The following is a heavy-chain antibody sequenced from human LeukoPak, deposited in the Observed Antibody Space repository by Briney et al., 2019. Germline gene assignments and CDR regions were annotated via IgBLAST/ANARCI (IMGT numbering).Heavy chain of an antibody. J-gene: IGHJ4*02. CDR3: ARRIYDILTAAYFDY. V-gene: IGHV4-59*08. Sequence: SETLSLTCTVSGGSISSYYWSWIRQPPGKGLEWIGYIYYSGSTNYNPSLKSRVTISVDTSKNQFSLKLSSVTAADTAVYYCARRIYDILTAAYFDYWGQGTLVTVSS. CDR2: IYYSGST. CDR1: GGSISSYY. D-gene: IGHD3-9*01.